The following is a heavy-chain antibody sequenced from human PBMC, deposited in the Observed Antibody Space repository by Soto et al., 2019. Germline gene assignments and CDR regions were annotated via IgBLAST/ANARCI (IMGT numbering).Heavy chain of an antibody. V-gene: IGHV3-30*18. CDR2: ISYDGSNK. D-gene: IGHD2-21*02. J-gene: IGHJ6*02. CDR1: GFTFSSYG. Sequence: GGSLRLSCAASGFTFSSYGMHWVRQAPGKGLEWVAVISYDGSNKYYADSVKGRFTISRDNSKNTLYLQMNSLRAEDTAVYYCAKEIQEVTAILHTYGMDVWGQGTTVTVSS. CDR3: AKEIQEVTAILHTYGMDV.